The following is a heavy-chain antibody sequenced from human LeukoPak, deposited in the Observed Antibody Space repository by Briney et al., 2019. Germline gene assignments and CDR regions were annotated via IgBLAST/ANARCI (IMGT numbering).Heavy chain of an antibody. CDR2: IIPILGTA. J-gene: IGHJ4*02. V-gene: IGHV1-69*13. CDR1: GGTFSSYA. CDR3: AGPGRAYFDY. Sequence: ASVKVSCKASGGTFSSYAISWVRQAPGQGLEWMGGIIPILGTANYAQKFQGRVTITADESTSTAYMELSSLRSEDTAVYYCAGPGRAYFDYWGQGTLVTVSS.